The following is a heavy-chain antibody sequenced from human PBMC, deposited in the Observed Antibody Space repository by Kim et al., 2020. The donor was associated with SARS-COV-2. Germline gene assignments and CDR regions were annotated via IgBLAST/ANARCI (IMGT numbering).Heavy chain of an antibody. CDR1: GYNFINYG. V-gene: IGHV1-18*01. J-gene: IGHJ6*02. CDR3: AWNSTSSVSFGMHV. Sequence: ASVKVSCKPSGYNFINYGISWVRQAPGQGLEWMGWISVHDGNTNYAHRLQGRVTMTTDRTTNTVYMELRSLNSDDTAVYYCAWNSTSSVSFGMHVWVQGT. CDR2: ISVHDGNT. D-gene: IGHD1-1*01.